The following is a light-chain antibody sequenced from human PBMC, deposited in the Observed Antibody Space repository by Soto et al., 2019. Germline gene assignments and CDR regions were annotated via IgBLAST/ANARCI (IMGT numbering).Light chain of an antibody. V-gene: IGKV3-20*01. CDR3: QQYGSSPPYT. CDR2: GST. Sequence: EVVLTQSPGTLSLSPGERASLSCRASQSVSNNYLAWYQQKPGQSPTLLIFGSTDRATGIPDRFSGSGFGTDFTLTISRLEPEDCAEYYCQQYGSSPPYTFVQGTKLVIK. J-gene: IGKJ2*01. CDR1: QSVSNNY.